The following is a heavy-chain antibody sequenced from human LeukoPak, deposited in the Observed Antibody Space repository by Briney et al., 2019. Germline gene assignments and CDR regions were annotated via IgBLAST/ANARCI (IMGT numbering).Heavy chain of an antibody. D-gene: IGHD3-3*01. CDR3: ARARVFWSGSPF. Sequence: GGSLRLSCAASGFTFSSSAMTWVRQASGKGLEWVSAISGSGGSTYYADSVKGRFTISRDNSKNTLYLQMNSLRAEDTAVYYCARARVFWSGSPFWGQGTLVTVSS. CDR1: GFTFSSSA. J-gene: IGHJ4*02. CDR2: ISGSGGST. V-gene: IGHV3-23*01.